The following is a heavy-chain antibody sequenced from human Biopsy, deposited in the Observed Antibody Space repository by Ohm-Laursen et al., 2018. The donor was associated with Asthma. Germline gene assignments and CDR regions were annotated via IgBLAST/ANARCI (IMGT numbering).Heavy chain of an antibody. D-gene: IGHD3-22*01. V-gene: IGHV3-30*03. CDR1: GFVFSQRG. CDR3: ARQSGQDYGDSSGFDI. J-gene: IGHJ3*02. Sequence: SLRLSCAATGFVFSQRGMHWVRQGPGKGLEWVALVSSDGHNKYYEDSVKGRLTISRDNSRNRLYLQINRLTVEDSAVYFCARQSGQDYGDSSGFDIWGQGTKVAVSS. CDR2: VSSDGHNK.